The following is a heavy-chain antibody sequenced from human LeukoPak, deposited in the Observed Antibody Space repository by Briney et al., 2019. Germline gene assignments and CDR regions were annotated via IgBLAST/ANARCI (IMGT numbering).Heavy chain of an antibody. J-gene: IGHJ4*02. D-gene: IGHD3-22*01. CDR1: GFTFSSYS. V-gene: IGHV3-48*04. Sequence: PGGSLRLSCAASGFTFSSYSMNWVRQAPGKGLEWVSYISSSSSTIYYADSVKGRFTISRDSAKNSLYLQMNSLRAEDTALYYCARGETYYYDSTIPYWGQGTLVTVSS. CDR3: ARGETYYYDSTIPY. CDR2: ISSSSSTI.